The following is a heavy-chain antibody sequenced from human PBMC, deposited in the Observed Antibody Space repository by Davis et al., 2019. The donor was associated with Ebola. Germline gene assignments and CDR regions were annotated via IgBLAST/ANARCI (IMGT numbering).Heavy chain of an antibody. CDR3: AGDRMGSSDLWSGRYGMDV. CDR2: ISAYNGNT. Sequence: ASVKVSCKASGYTFTSYGISWVRQAPGQGLEWMGWISAYNGNTNYAQKLQGRVTMTTDTSTSTAYMELRSLRSDDTAVYYCAGDRMGSSDLWSGRYGMDVWGQGTTVTVSS. J-gene: IGHJ6*02. V-gene: IGHV1-18*01. CDR1: GYTFTSYG. D-gene: IGHD3-3*01.